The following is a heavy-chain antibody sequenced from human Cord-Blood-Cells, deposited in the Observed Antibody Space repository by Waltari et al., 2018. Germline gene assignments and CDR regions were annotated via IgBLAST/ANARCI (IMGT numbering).Heavy chain of an antibody. CDR1: GGSISSYY. CDR3: AREDYQLLPNYYYYYMDV. V-gene: IGHV4-4*07. CDR2: IYTSGST. Sequence: QVQLQESGPGLVKPSETLSLPCTVSGGSISSYYWSWIRQPAGKGLEWIGRIYTSGSTNYNPSLKSRVTMSVDTSKNQFSLKLSSVTAADTAVYYCAREDYQLLPNYYYYYMDVWGKGTTVTVSS. D-gene: IGHD2-2*01. J-gene: IGHJ6*03.